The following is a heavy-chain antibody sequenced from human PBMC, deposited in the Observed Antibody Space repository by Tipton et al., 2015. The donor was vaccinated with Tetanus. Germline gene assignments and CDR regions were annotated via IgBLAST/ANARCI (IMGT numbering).Heavy chain of an antibody. CDR1: GDSVSSGGYD. CDR3: ARDHGITWGGMGYYYGMDV. D-gene: IGHD3-16*01. V-gene: IGHV4-61*08. Sequence: TLSLTCTVSGDSVSSGGYDWGSIRQSPGKGLELIGYISNTGSTSYNPSLQSRVSMSVDTSKNQFSLRLSSVTAADTAVYYCARDHGITWGGMGYYYGMDVWGQGTTVIVSS. CDR2: ISNTGST. J-gene: IGHJ6*02.